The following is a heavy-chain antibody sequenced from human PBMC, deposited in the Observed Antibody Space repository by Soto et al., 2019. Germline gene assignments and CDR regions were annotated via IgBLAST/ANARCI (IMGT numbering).Heavy chain of an antibody. J-gene: IGHJ4*02. Sequence: SETLSLTCTVSGGSVSSGSYYWSWIRQPPGKGLEWIGYIYYSGSTNYNPSLKSRVTISVDTSKNQFSLKLSSVTAADTAVYYCARDSGSYPFDYWGQGTLVTVSS. CDR3: ARDSGSYPFDY. D-gene: IGHD1-26*01. CDR1: GGSVSSGSYY. V-gene: IGHV4-61*01. CDR2: IYYSGST.